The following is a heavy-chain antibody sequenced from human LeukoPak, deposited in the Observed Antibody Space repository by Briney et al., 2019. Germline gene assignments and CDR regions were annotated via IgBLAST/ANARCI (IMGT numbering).Heavy chain of an antibody. V-gene: IGHV4-59*01. J-gene: IGHJ4*02. D-gene: IGHD2-2*01. CDR1: GGSISSYY. CDR3: ARVPDYCSSTSCYAAGGDY. Sequence: PSETLSLTCTVSGGSISSYYWSWIRQPPGKGLEWIGYIYYSGSTNYTPSLKSRVTISVDTSKNQFSLKLGSVTAADTAVYYCARVPDYCSSTSCYAAGGDYWGQGTLVTVSS. CDR2: IYYSGST.